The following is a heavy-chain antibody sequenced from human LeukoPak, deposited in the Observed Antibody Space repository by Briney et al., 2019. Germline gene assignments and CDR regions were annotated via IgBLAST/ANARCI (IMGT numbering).Heavy chain of an antibody. J-gene: IGHJ1*01. CDR3: ARDKAVTAELTQYFHH. CDR2: ISGYNGYT. Sequence: ASVKVSCKASGYTFTSYGISWVRQAPGQGLEWMGWISGYNGYTNYAQKFQFRVTMTTDTSTSTAYMELRSLTSDDTAVYYCARDKAVTAELTQYFHHWGQGTLVTVSS. V-gene: IGHV1-18*01. D-gene: IGHD7-27*01. CDR1: GYTFTSYG.